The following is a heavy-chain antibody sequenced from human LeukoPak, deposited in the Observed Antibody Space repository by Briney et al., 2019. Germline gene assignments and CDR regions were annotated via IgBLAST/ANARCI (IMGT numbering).Heavy chain of an antibody. CDR1: GFTFSSYA. Sequence: GRSLRLSCAASGFTFSSYAMSWVRQAPGKGLEWVSAISGSGGSTYYADSVKGRFTISRDNSKNTLYLQMNSLRAEDTAVYYCAKASYGGNSARNYWGQGTLVTVSS. J-gene: IGHJ4*02. V-gene: IGHV3-23*01. CDR3: AKASYGGNSARNY. D-gene: IGHD4-23*01. CDR2: ISGSGGST.